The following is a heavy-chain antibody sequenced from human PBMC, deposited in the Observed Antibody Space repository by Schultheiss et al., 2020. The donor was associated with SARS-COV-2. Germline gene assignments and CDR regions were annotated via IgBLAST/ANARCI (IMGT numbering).Heavy chain of an antibody. CDR2: ISYDGSNK. V-gene: IGHV3-30*04. Sequence: GGSLRLSCEASEFTFSSYAMHWVRQAPGKGLEWVAVISYDGSNKYYADSVKGRFTISRDNSKNTLYLQMNSLRAEDTAVYYCAKEGDTYRSRRLDYWGQGTLVTVSS. J-gene: IGHJ4*02. D-gene: IGHD6-13*01. CDR1: EFTFSSYA. CDR3: AKEGDTYRSRRLDY.